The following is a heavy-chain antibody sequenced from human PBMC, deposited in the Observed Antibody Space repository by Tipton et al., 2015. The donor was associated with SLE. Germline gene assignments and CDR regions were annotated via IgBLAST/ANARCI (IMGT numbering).Heavy chain of an antibody. CDR1: GFTFSNYW. CDR2: IKQDGSEK. V-gene: IGHV3-7*03. CDR3: ARHGDHYALGSYYNDAFDI. J-gene: IGHJ3*02. Sequence: SLRLSCAASGFTFSNYWMSWVRQAPGKGLEGVTNIKQDGSEKYYVDSVKGRFTLSRDNAKNSLYLQMNSLRAEDTAMYYCARHGDHYALGSYYNDAFDIWGQGTMVTVSS. D-gene: IGHD3-10*01.